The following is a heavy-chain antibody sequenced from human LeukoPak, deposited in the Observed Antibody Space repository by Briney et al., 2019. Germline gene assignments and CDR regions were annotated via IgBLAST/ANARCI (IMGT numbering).Heavy chain of an antibody. J-gene: IGHJ4*02. Sequence: ASVKVSCKASGYTFTGYYMHWVRQAPGQGLEWMGWINPNSGGTNYAQKFQGRVTMTRDTSISTAYMELSRLRSEDTAVYYCARVLRDSTWYAYWGQGTLVTVSS. V-gene: IGHV1-2*02. CDR1: GYTFTGYY. CDR2: INPNSGGT. D-gene: IGHD6-13*01. CDR3: ARVLRDSTWYAY.